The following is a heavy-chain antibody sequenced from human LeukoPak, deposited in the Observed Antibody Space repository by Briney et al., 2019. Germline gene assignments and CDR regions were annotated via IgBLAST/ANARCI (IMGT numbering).Heavy chain of an antibody. Sequence: PGGSLRLSCAASGFTFSSYGMSWVRQAPGKGLEWVSAISGSGGSTYYADSVKGRFTISRDNSKNTLYLQMNSLRAEDTAVYYCAKDVGYYDILTGYQPLGYFDYWGQGTLVTVSS. CDR1: GFTFSSYG. V-gene: IGHV3-23*01. J-gene: IGHJ4*02. CDR3: AKDVGYYDILTGYQPLGYFDY. D-gene: IGHD3-9*01. CDR2: ISGSGGST.